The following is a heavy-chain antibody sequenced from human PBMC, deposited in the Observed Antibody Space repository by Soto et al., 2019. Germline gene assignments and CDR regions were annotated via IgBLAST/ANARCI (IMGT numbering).Heavy chain of an antibody. J-gene: IGHJ4*01. V-gene: IGHV3-30-3*01. CDR1: GFTFSSYA. D-gene: IGHD6-19*01. CDR3: ARDPSGIAVTFDY. Sequence: LRLSCAASGFTFSSYAMHWVRQAPGKGLEWVAVISYDGSNKYYADSVKGRFTISRVNSKNTLYLQMNSLRAEDTAVYYCARDPSGIAVTFDYWGHGTLVTVSS. CDR2: ISYDGSNK.